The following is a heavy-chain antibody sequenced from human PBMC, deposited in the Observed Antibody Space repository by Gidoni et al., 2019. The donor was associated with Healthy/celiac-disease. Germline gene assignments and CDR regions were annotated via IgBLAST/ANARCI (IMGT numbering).Heavy chain of an antibody. Sequence: EVQLVESGGGLVQPGGSLILSCAASGFIFSSYDMHWVRQATGKGLEWVSAIGTAGDTYYPGSVKGRFTISRENAKNSLYLQMNSLRAGDTAVYYCARGCSGGSCYSGWYFDLWGRGTLVTVSS. CDR1: GFIFSSYD. D-gene: IGHD2-15*01. V-gene: IGHV3-13*04. J-gene: IGHJ2*01. CDR3: ARGCSGGSCYSGWYFDL. CDR2: IGTAGDT.